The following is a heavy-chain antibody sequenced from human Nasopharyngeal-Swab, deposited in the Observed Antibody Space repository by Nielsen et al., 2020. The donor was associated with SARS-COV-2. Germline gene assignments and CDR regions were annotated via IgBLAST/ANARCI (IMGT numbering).Heavy chain of an antibody. CDR3: ARGRQYYDSSAYYSGHDAFDI. V-gene: IGHV1-3*01. D-gene: IGHD3-22*01. J-gene: IGHJ3*02. CDR2: INAGNGNT. Sequence: ASVKVSCKASGYTFTNYAMHWVRQAPGQRLEWMGWINAGNGNTKYSQMFQGRVTITRDTSASTAYMDLGSLRSEDTAVYYCARGRQYYDSSAYYSGHDAFDIWGQGTKLTVSS. CDR1: GYTFTNYA.